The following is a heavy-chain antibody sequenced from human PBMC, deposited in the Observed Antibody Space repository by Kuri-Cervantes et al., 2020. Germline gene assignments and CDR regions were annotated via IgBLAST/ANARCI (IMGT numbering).Heavy chain of an antibody. J-gene: IGHJ6*02. V-gene: IGHV1-18*01. CDR2: ISAYNGNT. CDR3: ARGIKQGYYYYGMDV. Sequence: ASVKVSCKASGYTFTSYGISWVRQAPGQGLEWMGWISAYNGNTNYAQKLQGRVIMTTDTSTSTAYMELRSLRSDDTAVYYCARGIKQGYYYYGMDVWGQGTTVTVSS. CDR1: GYTFTSYG. D-gene: IGHD2-21*01.